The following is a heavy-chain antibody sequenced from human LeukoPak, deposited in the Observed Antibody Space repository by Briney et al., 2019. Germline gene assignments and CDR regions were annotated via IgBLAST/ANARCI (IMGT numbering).Heavy chain of an antibody. V-gene: IGHV1-69*05. CDR2: IIPIFGTA. Sequence: EASVKVSCKASGGTFSSYAISWVRQAPGQGLEWMGGIIPIFGTANYAQKFQGRVTITTDESTSTAYMELSSLRSEDTAVYYCAGHYYDSSGYYLDVLFDAFDIWGQGTMVTVSS. J-gene: IGHJ3*02. D-gene: IGHD3-22*01. CDR3: AGHYYDSSGYYLDVLFDAFDI. CDR1: GGTFSSYA.